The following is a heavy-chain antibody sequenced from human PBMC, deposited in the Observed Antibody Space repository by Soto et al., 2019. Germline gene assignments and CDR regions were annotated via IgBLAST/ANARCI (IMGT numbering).Heavy chain of an antibody. J-gene: IGHJ6*02. CDR3: ASTYSSSVFYYYGMDV. D-gene: IGHD6-6*01. Sequence: GGSLRLSCAASGFTFSSYGMHWVRQAPGKGLEWVAVIWYDGSNKYYADSVKGRFTISRDNSKNTLYLQMNSLRAEDTAVYYCASTYSSSVFYYYGMDVWGQGTTVTVSS. V-gene: IGHV3-33*01. CDR1: GFTFSSYG. CDR2: IWYDGSNK.